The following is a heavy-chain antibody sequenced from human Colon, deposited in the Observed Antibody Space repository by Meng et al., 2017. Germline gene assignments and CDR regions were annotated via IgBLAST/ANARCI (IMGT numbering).Heavy chain of an antibody. V-gene: IGHV4-34*01. Sequence: QRQLQQWGAVLLTPSESLPPSGAVYGESTSTFYWAWIRQSPGKGLEWIGEINHAGTAYYNPSLKSRVTLSIDTSRNQFSLNLRSVTAADTAVYYCANIRDRSFSDSWGQGTLVTVSS. D-gene: IGHD1-26*01. CDR1: GESTSTFY. CDR2: INHAGTA. J-gene: IGHJ4*02. CDR3: ANIRDRSFSDS.